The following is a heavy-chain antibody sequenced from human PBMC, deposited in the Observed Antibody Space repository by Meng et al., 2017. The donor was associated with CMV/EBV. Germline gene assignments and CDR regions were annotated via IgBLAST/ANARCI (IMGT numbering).Heavy chain of an antibody. V-gene: IGHV3-48*04. CDR1: GFTFSSYS. D-gene: IGHD4-17*01. CDR2: ISSSSSTI. Sequence: GGSLRLSCAASGFTFSSYSMNWVRQAPGKGLEWVSYISSSSSTIYYADSVKGRFTISRDNAKNSLYLQMNSLRAEDTDVYYCARVRVSEYYYYGMDVWGQGTTVTVSS. J-gene: IGHJ6*02. CDR3: ARVRVSEYYYYGMDV.